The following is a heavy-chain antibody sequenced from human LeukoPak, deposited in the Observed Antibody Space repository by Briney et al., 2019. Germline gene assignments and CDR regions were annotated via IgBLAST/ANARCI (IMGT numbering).Heavy chain of an antibody. CDR2: ISWNSGSI. CDR3: AKGPARILYWEGWFDP. J-gene: IGHJ5*02. Sequence: GGSLRLSCAASGFTFDDYAMHWVRQAPGKGLEWVSGISWNSGSIGYADPVKGRFTISRDNAKNSLYLQMNSLRAEDTALYYCAKGPARILYWEGWFDPWGQGTLVTVSS. CDR1: GFTFDDYA. V-gene: IGHV3-9*01. D-gene: IGHD2-8*02.